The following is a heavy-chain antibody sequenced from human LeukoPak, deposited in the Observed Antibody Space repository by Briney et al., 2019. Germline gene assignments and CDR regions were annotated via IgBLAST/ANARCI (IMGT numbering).Heavy chain of an antibody. Sequence: GGSLRLSCAASGFTFSSYSMNWVRPAPGKGLEWVSSLSSGSSYMYYADSVKGRFTISRDNAKNSLYLQMNSLRAEDTAVYYCARDSRLVGTDFDYWGQGTLVTVSS. J-gene: IGHJ4*02. V-gene: IGHV3-21*01. CDR1: GFTFSSYS. D-gene: IGHD1-26*01. CDR2: LSSGSSYM. CDR3: ARDSRLVGTDFDY.